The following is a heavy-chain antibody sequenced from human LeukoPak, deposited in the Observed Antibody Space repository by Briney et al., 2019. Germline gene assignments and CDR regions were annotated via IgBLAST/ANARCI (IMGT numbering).Heavy chain of an antibody. CDR3: ARTRYDILTGYYSYYFDY. D-gene: IGHD3-9*01. Sequence: SETLSLTCTVSGYSISSGYYWGWIRQPPGKGLEWIGSIYHSGSTYYNPSLKSRVTISVDTSKNQFSLKLSSVTAADTAVYYCARTRYDILTGYYSYYFDYWGQGTLVTVSS. CDR2: IYHSGST. V-gene: IGHV4-38-2*02. CDR1: GYSISSGYY. J-gene: IGHJ4*02.